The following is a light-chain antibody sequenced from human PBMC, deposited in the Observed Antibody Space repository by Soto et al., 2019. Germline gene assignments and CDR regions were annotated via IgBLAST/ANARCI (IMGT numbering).Light chain of an antibody. V-gene: IGKV1-39*01. CDR3: QESYSPLWGT. J-gene: IGKJ1*01. CDR1: QTINNF. CDR2: GAS. Sequence: DIQMTQSPSSLSASVGDRVTITCRTSQTINNFLNWYQQKPGKAPEVLIYGASSLQTGVPLRFSGSGSGTHFTLTISGLQPEDFATYYCQESYSPLWGTCGQGTKVTIK.